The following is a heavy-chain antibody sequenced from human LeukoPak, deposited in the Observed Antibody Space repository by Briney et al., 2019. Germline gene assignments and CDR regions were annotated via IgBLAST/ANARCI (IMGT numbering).Heavy chain of an antibody. J-gene: IGHJ4*02. CDR2: ISYDGSNK. CDR1: GFTFSSYA. D-gene: IGHD3-22*01. Sequence: PGGSLRLSCAASGFTFSSYAMHWVRQAPGKGLEWVAVISYDGSNKYYADSVKGRFTISRDNSKNTLYLQMNSLRAEDTAVYYCARDLRYYDSSGYYFFSSYYFDYWGQGTLVTVSS. CDR3: ARDLRYYDSSGYYFFSSYYFDY. V-gene: IGHV3-30*04.